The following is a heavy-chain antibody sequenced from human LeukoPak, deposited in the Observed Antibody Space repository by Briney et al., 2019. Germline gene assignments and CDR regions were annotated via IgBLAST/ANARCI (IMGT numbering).Heavy chain of an antibody. D-gene: IGHD2-8*01. J-gene: IGHJ4*02. V-gene: IGHV4-59*01. CDR3: VRRLSNGATLNYFDY. CDR1: GGSISSYY. CDR2: IYYSGST. Sequence: PSETLSLTCTVSGGSISSYYWSWIRQPPGKGLEWIGYIYYSGSTNYNPSLKSRVTISVDTSKNQFSLKLSSVTAADTAVYYCVRRLSNGATLNYFDYWGQGTLVTVSS.